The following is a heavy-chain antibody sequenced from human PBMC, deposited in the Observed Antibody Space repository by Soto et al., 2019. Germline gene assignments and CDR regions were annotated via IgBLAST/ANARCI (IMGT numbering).Heavy chain of an antibody. Sequence: GASVKVSCKASGHTFTSYGISWVRQAPGQGLEWMGWISAYNGNTNYAQKLQGRVTMTTDTSTSTAYMGLRSLRSDDTAVYYCARLGVVSTMVRGNYYYYGMDVWGQGTTVTVSS. V-gene: IGHV1-18*01. CDR1: GHTFTSYG. CDR3: ARLGVVSTMVRGNYYYYGMDV. CDR2: ISAYNGNT. J-gene: IGHJ6*02. D-gene: IGHD3-10*01.